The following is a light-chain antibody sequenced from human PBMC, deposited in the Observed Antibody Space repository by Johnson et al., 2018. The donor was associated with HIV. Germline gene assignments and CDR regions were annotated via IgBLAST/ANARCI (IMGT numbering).Light chain of an antibody. CDR2: RRS. Sequence: QSVLTQAPSASGTPGQRVTISCSGSSSNIGSNTVNWYQQLPGTAPKLLIYRRSQRPSGVPDRFSGSKSGTSASLAISGLQAEVDGDYYCAAWDDSLDGYVYGTGTKRTVL. V-gene: IGLV1-44*01. CDR1: SSNIGSNT. J-gene: IGLJ1*01. CDR3: AAWDDSLDGYV.